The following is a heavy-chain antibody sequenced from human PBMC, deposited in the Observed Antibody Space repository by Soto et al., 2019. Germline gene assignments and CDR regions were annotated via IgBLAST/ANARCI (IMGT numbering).Heavy chain of an antibody. V-gene: IGHV3-30-3*01. D-gene: IGHD3-22*01. CDR3: ARNYYDSSGYPYYFDY. Sequence: QVQLVESGGGVVQPGRSLRLSCAASGFTFSSYAMHWVRQAPGTGLEWVAVISYDGSNKYYADSVKGRFTISRDNSKNTLYLQMTSLRAEDTAVYYCARNYYDSSGYPYYFDYWGQGTLVTVSS. CDR2: ISYDGSNK. J-gene: IGHJ4*02. CDR1: GFTFSSYA.